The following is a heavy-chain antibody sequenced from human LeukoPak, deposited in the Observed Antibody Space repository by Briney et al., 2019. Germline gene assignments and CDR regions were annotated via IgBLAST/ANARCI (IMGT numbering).Heavy chain of an antibody. D-gene: IGHD4-17*01. V-gene: IGHV4-59*12. CDR3: PRATTVTTRFDP. CDR1: GDSITTYY. Sequence: PSETLSLTCTVSGDSITTYYWNWSRQPPGKGLEWICYIYYSGTTNYNPSLTTRLTISLDTSKNQFSLKLSSMTAADTAVYYCPRATTVTTRFDPWGQGTLVIVSS. J-gene: IGHJ5*02. CDR2: IYYSGTT.